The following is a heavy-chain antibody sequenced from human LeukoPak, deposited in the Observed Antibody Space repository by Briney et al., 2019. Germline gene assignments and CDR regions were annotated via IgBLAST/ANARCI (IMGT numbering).Heavy chain of an antibody. D-gene: IGHD3-9*01. CDR2: ISSSSSYI. J-gene: IGHJ4*02. Sequence: PGGSLRLSCAASGFPFSTYWMSWVRQAPGKGLEWVSCISSSSSYIYYADSVKGRFNISRDNAKNSLYLQMNSLRPEDTAVYYCARGPDYDILADYFDYWGQGTLVTVSS. CDR1: GFPFSTYW. V-gene: IGHV3-21*01. CDR3: ARGPDYDILADYFDY.